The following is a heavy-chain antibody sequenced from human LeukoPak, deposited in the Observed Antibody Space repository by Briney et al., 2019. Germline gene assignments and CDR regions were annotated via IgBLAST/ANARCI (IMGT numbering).Heavy chain of an antibody. J-gene: IGHJ4*02. D-gene: IGHD2-8*01. V-gene: IGHV3-48*01. CDR2: ISSSSSTI. CDR1: GFTFSSYS. CDR3: ARDSCTNGVCYFDY. Sequence: GGSLRLSCAASGFTFSSYSMNWVRQAPGKGLEWVSYISSSSSTIYYADSVKGRFTISRDNAKNSLYLQMNSLRAEDTAVYYCARDSCTNGVCYFDYWGQGTLVTVSS.